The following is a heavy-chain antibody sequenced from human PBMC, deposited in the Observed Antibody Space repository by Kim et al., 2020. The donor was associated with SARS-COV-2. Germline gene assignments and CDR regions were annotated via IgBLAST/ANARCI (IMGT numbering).Heavy chain of an antibody. CDR3: AKTFSGYTFDA. CDR1: GFIFSSYA. V-gene: IGHV3-23*01. J-gene: IGHJ4*02. Sequence: GGSLRLSCAASGFIFSSYAMSWVRQAPGKGLEWVSGISAGGGSTYSADSFKGRFTISRDNSKNTLYLQMNSLSAEDTAVYYCAKTFSGYTFDAWGQGT. D-gene: IGHD5-12*01. CDR2: ISAGGGST.